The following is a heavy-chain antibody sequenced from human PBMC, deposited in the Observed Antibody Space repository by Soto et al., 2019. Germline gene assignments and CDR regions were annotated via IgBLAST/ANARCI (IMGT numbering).Heavy chain of an antibody. CDR3: ARVRPLTIFGVNYYYMDV. Sequence: PSETLSLTCTVSSGSISSSNLWSWVRQPPGKGLEWIGEIYHSGSTNYNPSLKSRVTISVDKSKNQFSLKLSSVTAADTAVYYCARVRPLTIFGVNYYYMDVWGKGTTVTVSS. CDR1: SGSISSSNL. V-gene: IGHV4-4*02. D-gene: IGHD3-3*01. CDR2: IYHSGST. J-gene: IGHJ6*03.